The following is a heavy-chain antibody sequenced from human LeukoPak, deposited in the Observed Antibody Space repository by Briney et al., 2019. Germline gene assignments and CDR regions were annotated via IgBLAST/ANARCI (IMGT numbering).Heavy chain of an antibody. J-gene: IGHJ4*02. CDR1: GFTFSSYA. CDR2: IRFDGNK. Sequence: SGGSLRLSCAASGFTFSSYAMHWVRQAPGKGLEWVTFIRFDGNKYYADSVKGRFTISRDNSKNTLYLRMNTLGAEDTAVYFCAKDSDFAGYRPAYYFDYWGQGTLVSVSS. CDR3: AKDSDFAGYRPAYYFDY. V-gene: IGHV3-30*02. D-gene: IGHD3-9*01.